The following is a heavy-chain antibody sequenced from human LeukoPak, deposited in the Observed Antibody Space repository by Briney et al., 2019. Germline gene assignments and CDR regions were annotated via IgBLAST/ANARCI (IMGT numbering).Heavy chain of an antibody. D-gene: IGHD3-10*01. CDR1: GFTFSSYA. CDR2: ISSNGGST. V-gene: IGHV3-64*01. Sequence: GGSLRLSCAASGFTFSSYAMHWVRQAPGKGLEYVSAISSNGGSTYYANSVKGRFTISRDNSKNTLYLQMGSLRAEDMAVYYCASGLRARGGSDYWGQGTLVTVSS. CDR3: ASGLRARGGSDY. J-gene: IGHJ4*02.